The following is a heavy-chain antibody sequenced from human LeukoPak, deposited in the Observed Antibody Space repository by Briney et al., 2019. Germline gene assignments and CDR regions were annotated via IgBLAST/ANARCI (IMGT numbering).Heavy chain of an antibody. CDR3: ARHSRDSSDWRKLDY. CDR1: GYRFTNYW. CDR2: IYPGDSDT. V-gene: IGHV5-51*01. Sequence: GESLKISCKGSGYRFTNYWIGWVRQMPGKGLEWMGIIYPGDSDTRYSPSFQGQVTISADKSISTAYLQWSSLKASDTAMYYCARHSRDSSDWRKLDYWGQGTLVTVSS. J-gene: IGHJ4*02. D-gene: IGHD6-19*01.